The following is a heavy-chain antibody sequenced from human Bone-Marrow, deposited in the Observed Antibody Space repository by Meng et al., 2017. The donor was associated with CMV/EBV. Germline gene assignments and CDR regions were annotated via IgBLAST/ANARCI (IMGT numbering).Heavy chain of an antibody. J-gene: IGHJ4*02. D-gene: IGHD2-2*01. CDR1: GFTFRSHS. Sequence: GGSLRPSCAASGFTFRSHSMNWVRQAPGKGLEWVSSSSSRSSYITHADSVKGRFTISRDNAKNSLYRQMNSLRAEDTAVYYCARGHCSSTSCYRHYFDYWGQGTLVTVSS. CDR3: ARGHCSSTSCYRHYFDY. V-gene: IGHV3-21*01. CDR2: SSSRSSYI.